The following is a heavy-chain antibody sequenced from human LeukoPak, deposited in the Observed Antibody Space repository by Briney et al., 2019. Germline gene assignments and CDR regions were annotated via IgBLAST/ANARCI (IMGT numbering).Heavy chain of an antibody. V-gene: IGHV1-46*01. CDR2: INPTGSST. J-gene: IGHJ5*01. Sequence: ASVKVSCKTSGYTFTSYYMHWVRQAPGQGLEWMGVINPTGSSTNYAEKFQGRVTMTRDTSTSTAYMKLSSLRSEDTAVYYCAVDPYYYDSGWFDFWGQGTLVIVSS. CDR3: AVDPYYYDSGWFDF. D-gene: IGHD3-22*01. CDR1: GYTFTSYY.